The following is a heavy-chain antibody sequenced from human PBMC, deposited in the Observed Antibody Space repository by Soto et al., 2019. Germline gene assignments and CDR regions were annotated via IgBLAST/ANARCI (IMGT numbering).Heavy chain of an antibody. J-gene: IGHJ5*02. CDR2: IIPIFGTA. D-gene: IGHD2-2*01. CDR3: ARDRNCSSTSCYASPGWFDP. V-gene: IGHV1-69*13. CDR1: GGTFSSYA. Sequence: SVKVSCKASGGTFSSYAISWVRQAPGQGLEWMGGIIPIFGTANYAQKFQGRVTITADESTSTAYMELSSLRSEDTAVYYCARDRNCSSTSCYASPGWFDPWGQGTLVTVS.